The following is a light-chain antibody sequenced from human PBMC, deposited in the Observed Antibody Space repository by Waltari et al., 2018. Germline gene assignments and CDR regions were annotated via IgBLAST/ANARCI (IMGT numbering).Light chain of an antibody. Sequence: ETLMTQSPATLSVSPGERVTLACRASQSVDINVAWYQKKPGQPPRLLIQSATTRATGVPARFSGSGSGTDFSLAISNLQSEDSAIYYCQQYKSWPTFGQGTKVEVK. J-gene: IGKJ1*01. CDR1: QSVDIN. CDR2: SAT. CDR3: QQYKSWPT. V-gene: IGKV3-15*01.